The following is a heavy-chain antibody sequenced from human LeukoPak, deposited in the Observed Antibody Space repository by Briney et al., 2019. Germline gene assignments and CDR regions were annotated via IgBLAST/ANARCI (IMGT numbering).Heavy chain of an antibody. Sequence: GGSLRLSCVVSGFSFSTYSLNWIRQAPGKGLEWVSYISSSGNTIYYADSVKGRFTISRDNAKNSLYLQLNSLRAEDTAVYYCAREGITAAADHWGQGTLVTVSS. CDR3: AREGITAAADH. CDR2: ISSSGNTI. J-gene: IGHJ4*02. D-gene: IGHD6-13*01. CDR1: GFSFSTYS. V-gene: IGHV3-48*04.